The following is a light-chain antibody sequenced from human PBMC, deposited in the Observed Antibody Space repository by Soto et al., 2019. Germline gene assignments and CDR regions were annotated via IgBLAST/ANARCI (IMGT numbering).Light chain of an antibody. V-gene: IGKV3-11*01. CDR3: QQRLLWPQT. CDR1: QAVSTY. Sequence: VLTQSPATLSLSPGERATLSCRASQAVSTYVAWYQHKPGQAPRLLIYDASNRATGVPLRFSGSGSGTDFTLTVSNLDPEDFAVYYCQQRLLWPQTFGQGTKVEI. CDR2: DAS. J-gene: IGKJ1*01.